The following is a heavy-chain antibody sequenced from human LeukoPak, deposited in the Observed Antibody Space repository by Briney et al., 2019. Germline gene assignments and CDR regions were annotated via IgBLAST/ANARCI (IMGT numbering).Heavy chain of an antibody. CDR2: ISGSGDRT. CDR1: GFPFTTYA. V-gene: IGHV3-23*01. J-gene: IGHJ3*02. D-gene: IGHD3-3*01. Sequence: GGSLRLSCAASGFPFTTYAMTWVRQAPGKGLEWVSTISGSGDRTFYVDSVKGRLTFSRDNSKNTLYLQMNSLGAEDTAVYYCVKDLGWGSFDIWGQGTMVTVSS. CDR3: VKDLGWGSFDI.